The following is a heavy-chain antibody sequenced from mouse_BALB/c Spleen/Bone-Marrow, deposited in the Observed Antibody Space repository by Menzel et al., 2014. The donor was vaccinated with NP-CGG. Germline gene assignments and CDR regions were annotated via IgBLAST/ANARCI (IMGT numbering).Heavy chain of an antibody. D-gene: IGHD2-4*01. V-gene: IGHV1S81*02. CDR1: GYTFTSYY. Sequence: QVQLQQPAAELVKPGASVKLSCKASGYTFTSYYMYWVKQRPGQGLEWIGGINPSNGGTNFNEKFKSKATLTVDKSSSTAYMQLSSLTSEDSAVYYCTREAYYDYDYFDYWGQGTTLTVSS. CDR2: INPSNGGT. CDR3: TREAYYDYDYFDY. J-gene: IGHJ2*01.